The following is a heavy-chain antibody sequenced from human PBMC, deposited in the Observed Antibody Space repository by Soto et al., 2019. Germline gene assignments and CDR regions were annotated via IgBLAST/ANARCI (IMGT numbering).Heavy chain of an antibody. D-gene: IGHD2-15*01. J-gene: IGHJ6*02. CDR2: TYYRSRWYS. CDR1: GDTVSSNSVA. Sequence: SQTLSLTCVGSGDTVSSNSVAWNWVRQSPSRGLEWLGRTYYRSRWYSDYAVSVRSRIDINADTSKNQVSLQLNSVTPEDTAVYYCARSEEDSDYYYYGMDDWGQGTTVTVSS. V-gene: IGHV6-1*01. CDR3: ARSEEDSDYYYYGMDD.